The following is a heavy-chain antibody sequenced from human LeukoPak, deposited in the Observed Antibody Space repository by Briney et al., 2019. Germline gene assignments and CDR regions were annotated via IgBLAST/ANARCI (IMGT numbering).Heavy chain of an antibody. CDR3: ARAPITSPLYFDY. CDR2: IMWVGGTT. J-gene: IGHJ4*02. Sequence: GWSLRLSCVACGFAFDEHGMSWVRQVPAKGLEWVSGIMWVGGTTGYADPLRGPSSISRDNAKSSLYLQMDSLRAEDTALYYCARAPITSPLYFDYWGQGTLVTVSS. V-gene: IGHV3-20*04. CDR1: GFAFDEHG. D-gene: IGHD2-2*01.